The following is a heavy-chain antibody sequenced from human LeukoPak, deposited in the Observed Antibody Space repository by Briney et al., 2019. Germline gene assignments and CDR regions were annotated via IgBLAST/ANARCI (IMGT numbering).Heavy chain of an antibody. Sequence: PGGSLRLSCAASGFTFSSYAMSWVRQAPGKGLEWVSAISGSGGSTYYADSVKGRFTISRDNSKNTLYLQMNSLRAEDTAVYYCAKWTVYSSIHRYFDYWGQGTLVTVSS. CDR1: GFTFSSYA. D-gene: IGHD6-13*01. V-gene: IGHV3-23*01. J-gene: IGHJ4*02. CDR2: ISGSGGST. CDR3: AKWTVYSSIHRYFDY.